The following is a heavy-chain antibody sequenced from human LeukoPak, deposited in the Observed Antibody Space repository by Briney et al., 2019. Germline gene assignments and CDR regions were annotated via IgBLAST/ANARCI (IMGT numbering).Heavy chain of an antibody. CDR2: IIPIFGTA. V-gene: IGHV1-69*06. J-gene: IGHJ4*02. D-gene: IGHD4-17*01. CDR3: ARGPATVTHFDY. Sequence: SVKVSCKASGGTFSIYAISWVRQAPGQGLEWMGGIIPIFGTANYAQKFQGRVTITADKSTSTAYMELSSLRSEDTAVYYCARGPATVTHFDYWGQGTLVTVSS. CDR1: GGTFSIYA.